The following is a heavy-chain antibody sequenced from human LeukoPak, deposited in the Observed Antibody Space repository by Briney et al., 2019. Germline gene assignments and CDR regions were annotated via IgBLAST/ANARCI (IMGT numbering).Heavy chain of an antibody. Sequence: TGGSLRLSCAASGFTFSSYAMHWVRQAPGKGLEDVSAIVGNGGSTYYVGSVKGRFTISRDNSKNTLYLQMDGLRAENMAVYYCTRVRHGGDCFDYWGQGTLVTVSS. J-gene: IGHJ4*02. CDR2: IVGNGGST. CDR1: GFTFSSYA. D-gene: IGHD2-21*01. CDR3: TRVRHGGDCFDY. V-gene: IGHV3-64*02.